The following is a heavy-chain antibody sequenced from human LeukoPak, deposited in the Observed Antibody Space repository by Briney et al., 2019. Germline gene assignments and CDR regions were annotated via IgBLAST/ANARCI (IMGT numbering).Heavy chain of an antibody. Sequence: QTGGSLRLSCAASGFTFSSYAMSWVRQAPGKGLEWVSAISGSGGSTYYADSVKGRFTISRDNAKNSLYLQMNSLRAEDTAVYYCAKDLDLHSLYYYYGMDVWGQGTTVTVSS. CDR1: GFTFSSYA. V-gene: IGHV3-23*01. J-gene: IGHJ6*02. CDR3: AKDLDLHSLYYYYGMDV. CDR2: ISGSGGST.